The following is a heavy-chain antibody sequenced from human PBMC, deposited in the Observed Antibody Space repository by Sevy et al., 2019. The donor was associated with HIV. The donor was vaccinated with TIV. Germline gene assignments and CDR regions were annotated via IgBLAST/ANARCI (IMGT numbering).Heavy chain of an antibody. Sequence: GGSLRLSCAASGFTFSSYSMNWVRQAPGKGLEWVSSISSSSSYIYYAHSVKGRFTISRDNAKNSLYLQMNSLRAEDTAVYYCATGLQGFSYGWLRGGYWGQGTLVTVSS. CDR3: ATGLQGFSYGWLRGGY. V-gene: IGHV3-21*01. D-gene: IGHD5-18*01. J-gene: IGHJ4*02. CDR2: ISSSSSYI. CDR1: GFTFSSYS.